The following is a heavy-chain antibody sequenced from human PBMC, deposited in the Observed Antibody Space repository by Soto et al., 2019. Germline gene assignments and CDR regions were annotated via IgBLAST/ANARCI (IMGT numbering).Heavy chain of an antibody. D-gene: IGHD6-6*01. CDR2: IYYSGST. CDR1: GGSISSSSYY. Sequence: SETLSLTCTVSGGSISSSSYYWGWIRQPPGKGLEWIGSIYYSGSTYYNPSLKSRVTISVDTSKNQFSLRLSSVTAADTAVYYCARLNLYSRSWGDYWGQGTLVTVAS. CDR3: ARLNLYSRSWGDY. J-gene: IGHJ4*02. V-gene: IGHV4-39*01.